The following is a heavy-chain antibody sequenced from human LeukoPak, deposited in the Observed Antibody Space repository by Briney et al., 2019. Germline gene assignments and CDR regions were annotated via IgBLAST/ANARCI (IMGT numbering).Heavy chain of an antibody. CDR3: AQKGGADY. CDR1: GFTLSRFA. CDR2: ISSSSSSI. V-gene: IGHV3-48*02. D-gene: IGHD2-15*01. J-gene: IGHJ4*02. Sequence: PGGSLRLSCAASGFTLSRFAMNWVRQAPGKGLEWVSYISSSSSSIYYADSVKGRFTISRDNAKNSVYLQMNSLRDEDTAVYYCAQKGGADYWGQGTLVTVSS.